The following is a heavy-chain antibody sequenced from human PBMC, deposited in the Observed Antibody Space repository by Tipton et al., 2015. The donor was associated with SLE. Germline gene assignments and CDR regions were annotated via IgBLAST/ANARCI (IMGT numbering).Heavy chain of an antibody. CDR2: INWNGGST. Sequence: SLRLSCAASGFTFDDYGMSWVRQAPGKGLEWVSGINWNGGSTGYADSVKGRFTISRDDAKNSLYLQMNSLRAEDTALYHCARGSGYSSSWPLGYWGQGTLVTVSS. D-gene: IGHD6-13*01. CDR3: ARGSGYSSSWPLGY. CDR1: GFTFDDYG. V-gene: IGHV3-20*01. J-gene: IGHJ4*02.